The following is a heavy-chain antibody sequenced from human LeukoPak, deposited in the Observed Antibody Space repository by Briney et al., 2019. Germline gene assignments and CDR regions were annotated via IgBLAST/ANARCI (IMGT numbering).Heavy chain of an antibody. CDR1: GFTVSSNY. Sequence: PGGSLRLSCAASGFTVSSNYMSWVRQAPGKGLEWVSVIYSGGSTYYADSVKGRFTISRDNSKNTLYLQMNSLRAEDTAVYYCARDHCSSTSCWFDYWGQGTLVTVSS. J-gene: IGHJ4*02. CDR3: ARDHCSSTSCWFDY. CDR2: IYSGGST. D-gene: IGHD2-2*01. V-gene: IGHV3-66*01.